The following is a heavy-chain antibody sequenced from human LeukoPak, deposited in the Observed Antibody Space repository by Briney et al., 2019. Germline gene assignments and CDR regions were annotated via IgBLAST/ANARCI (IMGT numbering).Heavy chain of an antibody. D-gene: IGHD3-10*01. J-gene: IGHJ3*02. CDR1: GFTVSSSY. CDR3: AKSNGYGLVDI. CDR2: IFYSGST. V-gene: IGHV4-59*02. Sequence: GSLRLSCAASGFTVSSSYMSWVRQAPGKGLEWIGNIFYSGSTYYSPSLKSRVTISLDTSRNQFSLKLNSVTAADTAVYYCAKSNGYGLVDIWGQGTMVTVSS.